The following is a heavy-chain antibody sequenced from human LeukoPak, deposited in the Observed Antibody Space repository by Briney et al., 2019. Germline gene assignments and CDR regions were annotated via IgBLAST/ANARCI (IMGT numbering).Heavy chain of an antibody. Sequence: ASVKVSCKASGYTFTSYAMHWVRQAPGQRLEWMGWINAGNGNTKYSQKFQGRVTIARDTSASTTYMELSSLRSEDTAVYYCAREYSGYDWPYYFDYWGQGTLVTVSS. CDR1: GYTFTSYA. CDR2: INAGNGNT. V-gene: IGHV1-3*01. D-gene: IGHD5-12*01. J-gene: IGHJ4*02. CDR3: AREYSGYDWPYYFDY.